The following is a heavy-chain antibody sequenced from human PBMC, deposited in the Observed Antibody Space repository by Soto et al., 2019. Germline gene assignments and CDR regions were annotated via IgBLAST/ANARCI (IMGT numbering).Heavy chain of an antibody. J-gene: IGHJ4*02. CDR3: AKDPGYCRGCSCTGYFDY. Sequence: QVQLVESGGGVVQPGRSLRLSCAASGFTFSDYGMHWVRQAPGKGLEWVAVVSFDGSNKNYADSVKGRFTISRDNSKNTLFLQMNSLRGEDTAVYYCAKDPGYCRGCSCTGYFDYWGQGTLVTVSS. D-gene: IGHD2-15*01. V-gene: IGHV3-30*18. CDR2: VSFDGSNK. CDR1: GFTFSDYG.